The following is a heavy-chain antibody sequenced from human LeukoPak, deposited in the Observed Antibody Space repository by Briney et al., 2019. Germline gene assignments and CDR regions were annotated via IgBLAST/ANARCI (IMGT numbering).Heavy chain of an antibody. CDR1: GFTFSSYA. J-gene: IGHJ4*02. CDR3: ARAGRWLQVLLDY. Sequence: GGSLRLSCAASGFTFSSYAMHWVRQAPGKGLEYVSAISSNGGSTYYANSVKGRFTISRDNSKNTLYLQMGSLRAEDMAVYYCARAGRWLQVLLDYWGQGTLVTVSS. CDR2: ISSNGGST. V-gene: IGHV3-64*01. D-gene: IGHD5-24*01.